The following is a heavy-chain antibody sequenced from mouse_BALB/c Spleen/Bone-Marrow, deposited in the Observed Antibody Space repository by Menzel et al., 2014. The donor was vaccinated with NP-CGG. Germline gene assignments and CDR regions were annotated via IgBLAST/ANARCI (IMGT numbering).Heavy chain of an antibody. J-gene: IGHJ3*01. V-gene: IGHV5-6-3*01. CDR3: ARDMITTRGFAY. D-gene: IGHD2-4*01. CDR2: INSNGGST. Sequence: EVQRVESGGGLVQPGGSLKLSCAASGFTFSSYGMSWVRQTPDKRLELVATINSNGGSTYYPDSVKGRFTISRDNAKSTLYLQMSSLKSEDTAMYYCARDMITTRGFAYWGQGTLVTVSA. CDR1: GFTFSSYG.